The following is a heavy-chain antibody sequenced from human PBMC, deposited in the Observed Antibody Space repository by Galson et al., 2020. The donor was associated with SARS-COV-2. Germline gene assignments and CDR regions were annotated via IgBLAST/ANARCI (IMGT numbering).Heavy chain of an antibody. V-gene: IGHV4-30-4*01. D-gene: IGHD3-22*01. CDR1: GGSISSGDYY. Sequence: ASETLSLTCTVSGGSISSGDYYWSWIRQPPGKGLEWIGYIYYSWSTYYNPSLKSRVTITVDTSKNQFSLKLSSVTAADTAVYYCARAYDSSGYYPDYWGQGTLVTVSS. J-gene: IGHJ4*02. CDR3: ARAYDSSGYYPDY. CDR2: IYYSWST.